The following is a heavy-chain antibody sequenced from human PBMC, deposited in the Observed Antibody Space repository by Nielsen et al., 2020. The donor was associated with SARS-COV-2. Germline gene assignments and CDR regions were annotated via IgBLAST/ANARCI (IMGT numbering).Heavy chain of an antibody. CDR1: GGSISSSNW. CDR3: ARGFDY. CDR2: IYHSGST. V-gene: IGHV4-4*02. Sequence: SETLSLTCAVSGGSISSSNWWGWVRQPPGTGLEWIGEIYHSGSTNYNPSLKSRVTISVDTSKNQFSLKLSSVTAADTAVYYCARGFDYWGQGTLVTVSS. J-gene: IGHJ4*02.